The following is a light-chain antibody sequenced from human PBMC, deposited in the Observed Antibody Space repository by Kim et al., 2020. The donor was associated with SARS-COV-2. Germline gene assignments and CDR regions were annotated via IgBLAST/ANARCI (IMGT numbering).Light chain of an antibody. CDR1: SGHSNYA. Sequence: QLVLTQSPSASASLGASVKLTCILNSGHSNYAIAWHQQKPEKGPRYLMKLNSDGSHSKGDGIPDRFSGSSSGTERYLTISSLQSEDEADYYCQTWGTGIQVFGGGTKLTVL. J-gene: IGLJ3*02. V-gene: IGLV4-69*02. CDR3: QTWGTGIQV. CDR2: LNSDGSH.